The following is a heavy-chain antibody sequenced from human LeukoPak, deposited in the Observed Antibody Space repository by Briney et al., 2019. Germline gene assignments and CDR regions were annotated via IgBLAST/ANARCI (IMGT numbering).Heavy chain of an antibody. V-gene: IGHV4-31*03. CDR3: ARAGRSSWSIY. J-gene: IGHJ4*02. D-gene: IGHD6-13*01. CDR1: GGSISSGGYY. Sequence: SETLSLTCTVSGGSISSGGYYCSWVRQHPGKGLEWIGYIYYSGSTYYNPSLKSRVTISVDTSKNQFSLKLSSVTAADTAVYYCARAGRSSWSIYWGQGTLVTVSS. CDR2: IYYSGST.